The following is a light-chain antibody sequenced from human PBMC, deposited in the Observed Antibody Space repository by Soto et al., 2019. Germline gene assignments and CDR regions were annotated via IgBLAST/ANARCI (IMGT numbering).Light chain of an antibody. CDR2: DAS. CDR1: QSISSW. Sequence: DIQMTQSPSTLSASVGDRVTITCRASQSISSWLAWYQQKPGKAPKLLIYDASSLESGVPSRFSGSGSGTEFTHTISSLQPDEFATYYCQQYNSYPWTFGQGTKVEIK. J-gene: IGKJ1*01. V-gene: IGKV1-5*01. CDR3: QQYNSYPWT.